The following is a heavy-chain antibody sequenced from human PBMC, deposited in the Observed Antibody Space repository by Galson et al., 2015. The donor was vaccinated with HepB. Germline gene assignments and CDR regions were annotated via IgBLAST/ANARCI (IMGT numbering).Heavy chain of an antibody. CDR1: GFIFNTFD. CDR3: AKDGGGIAARLEYYYYGMDV. Sequence: SLRLSCAASGFIFNTFDMHWVRQAPGKGLEWVADISYDGTKKYYADSVKGRFSISRDNSKNTLYLQMNGLRVEDTAVYYCAKDGGGIAARLEYYYYGMDVWGQGTTVTVSS. D-gene: IGHD6-6*01. CDR2: ISYDGTKK. V-gene: IGHV3-30*18. J-gene: IGHJ6*02.